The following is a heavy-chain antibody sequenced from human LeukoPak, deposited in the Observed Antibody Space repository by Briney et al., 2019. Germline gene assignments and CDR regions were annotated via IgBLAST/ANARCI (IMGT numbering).Heavy chain of an antibody. CDR1: GGSFTGYY. CDR2: INHSGST. D-gene: IGHD3-22*01. Sequence: SETLSLTCAVYGGSFTGYYWSWIRQPPGKGLEWIGEINHSGSTNYNPSLMSRVTISVDTSKNQFSLKLSSVTAADTAVYSCARVRYYYDSSDYFPSDAFDIWGQGTMVTVSS. V-gene: IGHV4-34*01. CDR3: ARVRYYYDSSDYFPSDAFDI. J-gene: IGHJ3*02.